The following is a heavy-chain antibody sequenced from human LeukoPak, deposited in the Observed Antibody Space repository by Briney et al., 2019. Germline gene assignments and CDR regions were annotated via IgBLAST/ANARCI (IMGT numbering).Heavy chain of an antibody. Sequence: GSLRLSCAASGFTFSNAWMSWVRQAPGKGLEWVGRIKSKTDGGTTDYAAPVKGRFTISRDDSKNTLYLQMNSLKTEDTAVYYCTTDFTGAVAVFDYWGQGTLVTVSS. V-gene: IGHV3-15*01. D-gene: IGHD6-19*01. CDR1: GFTFSNAW. J-gene: IGHJ4*02. CDR2: IKSKTDGGTT. CDR3: TTDFTGAVAVFDY.